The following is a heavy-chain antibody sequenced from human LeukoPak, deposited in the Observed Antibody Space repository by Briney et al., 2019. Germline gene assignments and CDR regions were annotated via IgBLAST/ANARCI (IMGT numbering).Heavy chain of an antibody. CDR2: MSYDGSHK. J-gene: IGHJ4*02. Sequence: GGSLRLSCVASGFSFSKYGMHWVRQAPGKGLEWVAVMSYDGSHKYYADSVKGGFTISRDNSKNTVYLEMNSLRGEDTDVSYCAKGYDYGHYWAQGPLVTVSS. V-gene: IGHV3-30*18. CDR3: AKGYDYGHY. D-gene: IGHD4/OR15-4a*01. CDR1: GFSFSKYG.